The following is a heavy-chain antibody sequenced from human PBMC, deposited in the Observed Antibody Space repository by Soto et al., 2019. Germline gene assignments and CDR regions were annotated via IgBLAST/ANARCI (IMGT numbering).Heavy chain of an antibody. D-gene: IGHD4-4*01. J-gene: IGHJ6*02. CDR3: AREPPVKTRYYYYGMDV. CDR2: ISYSGST. Sequence: QVQLQESGPGLVKPSQILSLTCTVSGGSINSGGYYWSWIRQLPGKGLEWIGHISYSGSTYYNPSLRSRVTLSADTSKKEISLKVSSVTAADTAVYFCAREPPVKTRYYYYGMDVWGQGTTVIVSS. CDR1: GGSINSGGYY. V-gene: IGHV4-31*03.